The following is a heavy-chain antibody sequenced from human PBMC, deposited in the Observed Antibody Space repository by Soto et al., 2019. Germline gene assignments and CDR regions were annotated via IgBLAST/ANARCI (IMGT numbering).Heavy chain of an antibody. Sequence: GALRLACAASVFTVSDYYMSWMRQAPGKGLEWVSYISSSSSYTNYAGSVKGRFTISRDNAKNSLYLQMNSLRAEDTAVYYCARASKGVVVPAAAIGRYGMDVWGQGTTVTVSS. V-gene: IGHV3-11*06. CDR3: ARASKGVVVPAAAIGRYGMDV. CDR2: ISSSSSYT. CDR1: VFTVSDYY. J-gene: IGHJ6*02. D-gene: IGHD2-2*01.